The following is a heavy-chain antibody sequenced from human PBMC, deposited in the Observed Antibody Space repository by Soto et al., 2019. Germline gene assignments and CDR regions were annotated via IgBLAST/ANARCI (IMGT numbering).Heavy chain of an antibody. CDR1: GGTFSSYA. CDR2: IIPIFDTA. CDR3: ARAAGNYYDSSGYYYPRGYYYGMDV. Sequence: QVQLVQSGAEVKKPGSSVKVSCKASGGTFSSYAISWVRQAPGQGLEWMGGIIPIFDTANYAQKFQGRVTITADESTSTAYMELSSLRSEDTAVYYCARAAGNYYDSSGYYYPRGYYYGMDVWGQGTTVTVSS. V-gene: IGHV1-69*01. D-gene: IGHD3-22*01. J-gene: IGHJ6*02.